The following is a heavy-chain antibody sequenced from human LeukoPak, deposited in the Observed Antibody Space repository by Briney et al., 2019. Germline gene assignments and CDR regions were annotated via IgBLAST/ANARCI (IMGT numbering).Heavy chain of an antibody. CDR2: IYYSGST. V-gene: IGHV4-59*01. J-gene: IGHJ6*02. CDR1: GGSISSYY. CDR3: ARVDRAAAGYGMDV. D-gene: IGHD6-13*01. Sequence: SETLSLTCTVSGGSISSYYWSWIRQPPGKGLEWIGYIYYSGSTNYNPSLKSRVTISVDTSKNQFSLKLSSVTAAGTAVYYCARVDRAAAGYGMDVWGQGTTVTVSS.